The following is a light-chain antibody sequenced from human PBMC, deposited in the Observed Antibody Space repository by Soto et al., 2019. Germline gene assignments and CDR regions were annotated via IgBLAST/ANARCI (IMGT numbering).Light chain of an antibody. CDR3: QQYGNSPLT. V-gene: IGKV3-11*01. J-gene: IGKJ4*01. CDR2: DAS. CDR1: QSVSSS. Sequence: EIVLTQSPATLSLSPGERATLSCRASQSVSSSLAWYQQKPGQAPRLLIYDASNRATGIPARFSGSGSGTDFTLTISRLEPEDFAVYYCQQYGNSPLTFGGGTKVDIK.